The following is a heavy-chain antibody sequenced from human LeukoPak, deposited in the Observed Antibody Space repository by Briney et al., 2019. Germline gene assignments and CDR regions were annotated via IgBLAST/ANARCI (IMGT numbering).Heavy chain of an antibody. Sequence: GGSLRLSCAASGFTFSSYGMHWVRQAPGKGLEWVAVIWYDGSNKYYADSVKGRFTISRDNSKNTLYLQMNSLRAEDTAVYYCAKRKAGGYYYDSSGYGAFDIWGQGTMVTVSS. CDR1: GFTFSSYG. CDR2: IWYDGSNK. D-gene: IGHD3-22*01. CDR3: AKRKAGGYYYDSSGYGAFDI. J-gene: IGHJ3*02. V-gene: IGHV3-33*06.